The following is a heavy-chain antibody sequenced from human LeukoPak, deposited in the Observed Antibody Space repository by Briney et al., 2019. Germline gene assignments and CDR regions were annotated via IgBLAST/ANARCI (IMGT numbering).Heavy chain of an antibody. CDR1: GFTFDDYG. Sequence: GGSLRLSCAASGFTFDDYGMSWVRQAPGKGLEWVSGINWNGGSTGYADSVKGRFTISRDNAKNSVYLQMNSLRAEDTALYHCARSGTFRLVVPAADAFDIWGQGTMVTVSS. J-gene: IGHJ3*02. CDR2: INWNGGST. CDR3: ARSGTFRLVVPAADAFDI. V-gene: IGHV3-20*01. D-gene: IGHD2-2*01.